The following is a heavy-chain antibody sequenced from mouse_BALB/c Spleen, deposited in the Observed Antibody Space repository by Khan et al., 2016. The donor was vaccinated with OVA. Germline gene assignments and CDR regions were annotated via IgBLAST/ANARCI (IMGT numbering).Heavy chain of an antibody. CDR1: GFNINDTY. CDR2: IAPATGNT. D-gene: IGHD2-10*01. Sequence: IQLVQSGTELVKPGASVKLSCTASGFNINDTYLHWVKQRPEQGLEWIGRIAPATGNTQYYPKLQGTATITSDTSSNTSYLQINSLTSEDTAVYYCARPSYDPRDFEVWGAGTTVTVSS. CDR3: ARPSYDPRDFEV. V-gene: IGHV14-3*02. J-gene: IGHJ1*01.